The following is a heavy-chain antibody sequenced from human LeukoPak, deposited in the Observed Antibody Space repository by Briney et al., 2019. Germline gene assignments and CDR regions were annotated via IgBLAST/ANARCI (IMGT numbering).Heavy chain of an antibody. J-gene: IGHJ4*02. CDR3: ARDLNDSGYFDY. D-gene: IGHD1-1*01. CDR2: IYHSGTS. Sequence: SETLSLTCTVSGASISSYFWSWIRQPPGKGLEWIGYIYHSGTSNYNPSIASRVTISSETSTNQFSLKLSSVTTADPAVYYCARDLNDSGYFDYWGEGTLVTVSS. CDR1: GASISSYF. V-gene: IGHV4-59*01.